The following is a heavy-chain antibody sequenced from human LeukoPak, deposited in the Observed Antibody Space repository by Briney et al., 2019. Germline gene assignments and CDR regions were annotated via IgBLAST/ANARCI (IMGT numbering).Heavy chain of an antibody. CDR3: VRDRGTYRPIDY. J-gene: IGHJ4*02. V-gene: IGHV3-23*01. D-gene: IGHD1-26*01. CDR2: ITSSGDTT. CDR1: GFTISNYA. Sequence: GGPLRLSCAASGFTISNYAMSWVRQAPGKGLEWVSYITSSGDTTDNADSVKGRFTMSRDNSKNEVYLQMNSLRAEDTAIYYCVRDRGTYRPIDYWGQGTLVTVSS.